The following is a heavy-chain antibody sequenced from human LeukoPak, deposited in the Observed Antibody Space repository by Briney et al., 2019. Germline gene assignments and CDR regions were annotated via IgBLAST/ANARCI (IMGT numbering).Heavy chain of an antibody. CDR1: VGTVCSYA. Sequence: GASQKLSCTASVGTVCSYAISWVRQAPRHELERMGGNIPIFGTAHNAHKIQCRVTSTTDESTSTAYMELSSLRSEDTAVYYCARLRGSYYGGAFDIRGQGTMVTVSS. D-gene: IGHD1-26*01. V-gene: IGHV1-69*05. CDR3: ARLRGSYYGGAFDI. J-gene: IGHJ3*02. CDR2: NIPIFGTA.